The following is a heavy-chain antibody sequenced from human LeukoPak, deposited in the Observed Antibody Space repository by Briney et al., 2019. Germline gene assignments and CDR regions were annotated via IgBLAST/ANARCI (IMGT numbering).Heavy chain of an antibody. Sequence: GGSLRLSCAASGFTFSSYSMNWVRQAPGKGLEWVSYISSSSSTIYYPDSVKGRFTISRDNSKNTLYLQMNTLRAEDTAIYYCAKARGLWLDSYLDYWGQGTLVTVSS. CDR2: ISSSSSTI. V-gene: IGHV3-48*01. J-gene: IGHJ4*02. CDR1: GFTFSSYS. CDR3: AKARGLWLDSYLDY. D-gene: IGHD6-19*01.